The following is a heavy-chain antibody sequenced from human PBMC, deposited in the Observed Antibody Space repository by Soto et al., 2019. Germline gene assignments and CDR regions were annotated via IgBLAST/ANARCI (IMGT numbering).Heavy chain of an antibody. J-gene: IGHJ3*02. V-gene: IGHV3-7*03. CDR1: GFSFHGYW. Sequence: EVQLVESGGGLVQPEGSLRLSCTASGFSFHGYWMSWIRQAPGKGLQWVANINHDGTEKYYVDSVKGRFTISRDNARNSVFLQMNSLRAEDTVVYYCARIRGPFDMWGQGTMVTVSS. CDR2: INHDGTEK. CDR3: ARIRGPFDM. D-gene: IGHD3-16*01.